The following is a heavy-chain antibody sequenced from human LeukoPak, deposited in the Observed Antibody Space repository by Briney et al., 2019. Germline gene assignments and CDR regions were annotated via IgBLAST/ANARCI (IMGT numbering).Heavy chain of an antibody. CDR1: GFTFTSSA. V-gene: IGHV1-58*01. CDR2: IVVGSGNT. D-gene: IGHD5-18*01. J-gene: IGHJ4*02. Sequence: SVKVSCKASGFTFTSSAVQWVRQARGQRLEWIGWIVVGSGNTNYAQKFQERVTITRDMSTSTAYMELSSLRSEDTAVYYCARARDWAGYSYGFYYWGQGTLVTVSS. CDR3: ARARDWAGYSYGFYY.